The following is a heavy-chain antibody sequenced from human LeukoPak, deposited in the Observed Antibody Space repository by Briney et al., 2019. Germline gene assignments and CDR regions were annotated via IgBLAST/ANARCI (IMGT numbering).Heavy chain of an antibody. CDR3: AKPSGARWELLRFDF. D-gene: IGHD1-26*01. Sequence: HPGGSLRLSCAASGFTFSSNAMTWVRQAPGRGLDWVSSINGGGNTIYYADSVKGRFTISRDNSKNTLFLQMNSLRAEDTAIYYCAKPSGARWELLRFDFWGQGALVTVSS. J-gene: IGHJ4*02. V-gene: IGHV3-23*01. CDR1: GFTFSSNA. CDR2: INGGGNTI.